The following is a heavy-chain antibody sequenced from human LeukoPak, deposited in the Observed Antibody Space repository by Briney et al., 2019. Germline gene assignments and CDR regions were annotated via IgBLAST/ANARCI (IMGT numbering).Heavy chain of an antibody. Sequence: PGGSLRLSCAASGFTFSSDWMSWVRQAPGKGLEWVAVISYDGSNKYYADSVKGRFTISRDNSKNTLYLQMNSLRAEDTAVYYCAKDDINNWNGLDYWGQGTLVTVSS. J-gene: IGHJ4*02. D-gene: IGHD1-1*01. CDR1: GFTFSSDW. V-gene: IGHV3-30*18. CDR2: ISYDGSNK. CDR3: AKDDINNWNGLDY.